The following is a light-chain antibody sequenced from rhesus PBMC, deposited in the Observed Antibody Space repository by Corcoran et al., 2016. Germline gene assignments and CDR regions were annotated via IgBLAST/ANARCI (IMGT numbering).Light chain of an antibody. CDR2: KAS. CDR3: LQYSSSPFT. V-gene: IGKV1-22*01. CDR1: LGISTW. Sequence: DIQMTQSPSSLSASVGDKVTIACRASLGISTWLAWYQQKPGKAPKLLYYKASRLQSGVPSRFSGSGSGTAFTLPISSLHPEDFATYYCLQYSSSPFTFGPGTKLDIK. J-gene: IGKJ3*01.